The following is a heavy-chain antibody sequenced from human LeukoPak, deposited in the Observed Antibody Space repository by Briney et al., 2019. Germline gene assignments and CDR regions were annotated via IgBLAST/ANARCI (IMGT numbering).Heavy chain of an antibody. CDR1: GFTFTSHS. Sequence: GGSLRLSCAASGFTFTSHSMSWVRQAPGKGLGVSAISSSGHVTFYADSVKGRFTVSRDQSQNTLFLQMSSLRADDTAVYYCAKHRLPVAGSPSKNPTAYFEDWGQGILVTVSS. D-gene: IGHD6-19*01. CDR3: AKHRLPVAGSPSKNPTAYFED. CDR2: ISSSGHVT. V-gene: IGHV3-23*01. J-gene: IGHJ4*02.